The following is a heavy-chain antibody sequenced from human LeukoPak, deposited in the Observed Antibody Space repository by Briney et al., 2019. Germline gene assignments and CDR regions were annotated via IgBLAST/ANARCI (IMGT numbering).Heavy chain of an antibody. CDR1: GYDSTSVG. Sequence: ASVKVSCKASGYDSTSVGITWVRRAPGQGLEWMGWISPYNGNTRYAQKFQGRVAMTTDTSTTTAYMEMRGLRFNDTAVYYSARAGTGSGWYFDYWGQGTLVTVSS. D-gene: IGHD6-19*01. CDR3: ARAGTGSGWYFDY. CDR2: ISPYNGNT. V-gene: IGHV1-18*01. J-gene: IGHJ4*02.